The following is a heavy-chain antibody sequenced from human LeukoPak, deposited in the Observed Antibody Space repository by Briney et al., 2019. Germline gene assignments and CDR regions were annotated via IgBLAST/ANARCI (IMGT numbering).Heavy chain of an antibody. CDR1: GFTFSSYA. CDR2: ISGSGGST. CDR3: AKGPRYCSSTSCYLYFDY. D-gene: IGHD2-2*01. V-gene: IGHV3-23*01. J-gene: IGHJ4*02. Sequence: PGGSLRLSCAASGFTFSSYAMSWVRQAPGKGLEWVSAISGSGGSTHYADSVKGRFTISRDNSKNTLYLQMNSLRAEDTAVYYCAKGPRYCSSTSCYLYFDYWGQGTLVTVSS.